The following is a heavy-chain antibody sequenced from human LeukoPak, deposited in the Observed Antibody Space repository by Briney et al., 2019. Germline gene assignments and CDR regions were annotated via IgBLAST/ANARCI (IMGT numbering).Heavy chain of an antibody. V-gene: IGHV2-70*11. CDR1: GFSLRTSGMC. J-gene: IGHJ4*02. CDR2: IDWDDDK. CDR3: ARKNSGSYFDY. D-gene: IGHD1-26*01. Sequence: ESGPTLVNPTQTLTLTCTFSGFSLRTSGMCVNWIRQPPGKALEWLARIDWDDDKYYGTSLKTRLTISKDTSKNQVVLTMTNMDPVDTATYYCARKNSGSYFDYWGQGTLVTVSS.